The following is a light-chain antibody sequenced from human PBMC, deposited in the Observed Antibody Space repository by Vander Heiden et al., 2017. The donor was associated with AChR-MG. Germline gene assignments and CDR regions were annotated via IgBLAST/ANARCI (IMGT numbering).Light chain of an antibody. CDR1: SSNNKITS. Sequence: QSVLTQPPSASGTPGQSVTNSCSGSSSNNKITSVNWYQHRTGTAPKLLIYTNSQRPSGIPDRFSGAKSGTTASLAISGLQSDDEADYYCAAWDDSLNGCVFGTGTKVTVL. CDR3: AAWDDSLNGCV. V-gene: IGLV1-44*01. J-gene: IGLJ1*01. CDR2: TNS.